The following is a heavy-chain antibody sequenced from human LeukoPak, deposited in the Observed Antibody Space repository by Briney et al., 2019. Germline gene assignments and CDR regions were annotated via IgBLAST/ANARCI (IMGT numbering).Heavy chain of an antibody. CDR1: DGSITSHSW. CDR2: IYHGGDT. CDR3: ASHVTVLGTRGFDY. Sequence: SETLSLTCAVSDGSITSHSWWSWVRQPPGKGLEWIGEIYHGGDTNYDPSVKSRVTMSVDKSKNHFSLNLRSVTAADPAIYYCASHVTVLGTRGFDYWGQGILVTVSS. J-gene: IGHJ4*02. D-gene: IGHD6-19*01. V-gene: IGHV4-4*02.